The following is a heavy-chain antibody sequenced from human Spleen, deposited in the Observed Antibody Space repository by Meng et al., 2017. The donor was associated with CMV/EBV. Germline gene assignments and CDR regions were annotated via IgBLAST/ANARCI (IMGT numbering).Heavy chain of an antibody. CDR1: GFTFSSYA. Sequence: GESLKISCAASGFTFSSYAMSWVRQAPGKGLEWVSSISSSGSYKYFADSVKGRFTISSDNAMNSLYLQMDSLRAEDTAVYYCARAGFGVLTPFQHWGQGTVVTVSS. CDR2: ISSSGSYK. J-gene: IGHJ1*01. D-gene: IGHD3-3*01. V-gene: IGHV3-21*01. CDR3: ARAGFGVLTPFQH.